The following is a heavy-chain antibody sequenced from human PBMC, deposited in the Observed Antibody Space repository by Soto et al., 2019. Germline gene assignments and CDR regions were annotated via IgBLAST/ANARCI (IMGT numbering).Heavy chain of an antibody. CDR1: GYAFTIYY. CDR2: INPSGGST. Sequence: ASVNVSCKAAGYAFTIYYMHWGRQAPGQGLEWMGIINPSGGSTSYAQKFQGRVTMTRDTSTSTVYMELSSLRSEDTAVYYCASSGGWYYFDYWGQGTLVTVSS. CDR3: ASSGGWYYFDY. V-gene: IGHV1-46*01. J-gene: IGHJ4*02. D-gene: IGHD6-19*01.